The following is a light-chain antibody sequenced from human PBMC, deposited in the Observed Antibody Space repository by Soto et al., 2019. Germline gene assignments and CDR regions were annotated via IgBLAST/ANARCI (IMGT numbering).Light chain of an antibody. Sequence: DIVMTQSPLSLPVTPEESASISCRSSQSLLHSNGYNYLDWYLQKPGQSPQLLIYLGSNRASGVPDRFSGSGSGTDFTLKISRVEAEDVGVYYCMQALQTPLTFGGGTKVEIK. CDR1: QSLLHSNGYNY. J-gene: IGKJ4*01. CDR3: MQALQTPLT. CDR2: LGS. V-gene: IGKV2-28*01.